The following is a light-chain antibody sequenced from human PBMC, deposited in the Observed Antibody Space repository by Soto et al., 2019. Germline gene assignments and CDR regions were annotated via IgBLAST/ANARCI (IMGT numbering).Light chain of an antibody. CDR2: RNN. CDR1: SSNIGSNY. J-gene: IGLJ2*01. CDR3: SSYTTISTQV. Sequence: QSVLTQPPSASGTPGQRVNISCSGSSSNIGSNYVYWYRQFPGTAPKLLIQRNNQRPSGVPARFSGSKSGTSASLAISGLRSEDEADYYCSSYTTISTQVFGGGTKLTVL. V-gene: IGLV1-47*01.